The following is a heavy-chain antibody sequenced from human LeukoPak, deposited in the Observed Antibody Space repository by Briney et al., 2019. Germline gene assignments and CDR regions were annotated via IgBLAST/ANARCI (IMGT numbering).Heavy chain of an antibody. Sequence: GGSLRLSCAASGFTFSSYAMSWVRQAPGKGLEWVSAISGSGGSTYYADSVKGRFTISRDNSKNTLYLQMNSLRAEDTAVYYCAKIRGYCSSTSCPVPRGYFDYWGQGTLVTVSS. CDR3: AKIRGYCSSTSCPVPRGYFDY. CDR1: GFTFSSYA. CDR2: ISGSGGST. J-gene: IGHJ4*02. D-gene: IGHD2-2*01. V-gene: IGHV3-23*01.